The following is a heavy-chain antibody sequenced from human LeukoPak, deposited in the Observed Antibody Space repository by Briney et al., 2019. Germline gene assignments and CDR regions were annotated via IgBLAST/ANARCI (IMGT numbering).Heavy chain of an antibody. J-gene: IGHJ4*02. CDR2: INTNTGTP. CDR1: GFTFAKYA. V-gene: IGHV7-4-1*02. Sequence: GASVKVSCTASGFTFAKYAMSWVRQAPRQGLEWMGWINTNTGTPTYARGFTGRFVFSLDTSVSTAYLQISSLKPEDTALYYCARVNGYEPGYWGQGTLVTVSS. CDR3: ARVNGYEPGY. D-gene: IGHD5-12*01.